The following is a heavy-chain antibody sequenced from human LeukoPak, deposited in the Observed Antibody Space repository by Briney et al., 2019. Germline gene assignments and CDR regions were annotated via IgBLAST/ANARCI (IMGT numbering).Heavy chain of an antibody. CDR1: GYGFTSYW. D-gene: IGHD2-2*01. J-gene: IGHJ6*02. Sequence: GESLKISCKGSGYGFTSYWIGWVRQMPGKGLEWMGIIYPGDSDTRYSPSFQGQVTISADKSISTAYLQWSSLKASDTAMYYCARQLSVVPAAIGGLSYYYGMDVWGQGTTVTVSS. CDR2: IYPGDSDT. V-gene: IGHV5-51*01. CDR3: ARQLSVVPAAIGGLSYYYGMDV.